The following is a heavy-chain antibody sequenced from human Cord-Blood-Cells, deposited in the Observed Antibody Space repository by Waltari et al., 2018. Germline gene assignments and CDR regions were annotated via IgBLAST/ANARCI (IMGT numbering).Heavy chain of an antibody. J-gene: IGHJ4*02. Sequence: QLQLQESGPGLVKPSETLSLTCTVSGGSISSSSYYWGWIRQPPGKGLEWIGSIYYSGSTYYNPSLKSRVTISVDTSKNQFSLKLSSVTAADTAVYYCATFLPVTPFDYWGQGTLVTVSS. CDR2: IYYSGST. CDR1: GGSISSSSYY. CDR3: ATFLPVTPFDY. V-gene: IGHV4-39*01. D-gene: IGHD4-4*01.